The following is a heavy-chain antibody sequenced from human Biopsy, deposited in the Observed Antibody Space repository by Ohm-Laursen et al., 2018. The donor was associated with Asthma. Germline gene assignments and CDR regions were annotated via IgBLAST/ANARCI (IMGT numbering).Heavy chain of an antibody. CDR3: ARLADCSGGACYSYGWFDP. D-gene: IGHD2-15*01. CDR1: GGSIRSHD. CDR2: VSHTGST. J-gene: IGHJ5*02. Sequence: PDTLSLTCTVSGGSIRSHDWTWIRLPPGKGLEYIGDVSHTGSTNYNPSLKSRVTMSLDTSKNQFSLRLTSVTPADTAVYYCARLADCSGGACYSYGWFDPWGQGTRVTVSS. V-gene: IGHV4-59*07.